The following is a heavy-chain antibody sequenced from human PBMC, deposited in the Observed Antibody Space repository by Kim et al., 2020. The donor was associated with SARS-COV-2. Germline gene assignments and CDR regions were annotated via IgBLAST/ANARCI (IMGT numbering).Heavy chain of an antibody. D-gene: IGHD3-3*01. Sequence: PSLKSRVTLSVDTSKNQFSLKLSSVTAADTAVYYCARVRDFWSGKGPFDYWGHGTLVTVSS. V-gene: IGHV4-59*01. J-gene: IGHJ4*01. CDR3: ARVRDFWSGKGPFDY.